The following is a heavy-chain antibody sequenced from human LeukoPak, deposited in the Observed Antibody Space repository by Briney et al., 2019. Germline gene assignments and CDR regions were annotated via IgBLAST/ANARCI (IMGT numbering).Heavy chain of an antibody. Sequence: GGSLRLSCAASGFTFSSYWMSWVRQAPGKGLEWVANIKQDGSEKYYVDSVKGRFTISRDNAKNSLYLQMNSLRAEDTAVYYCARDKSKYSNYDLDYWGQGTLVTVSS. V-gene: IGHV3-7*01. D-gene: IGHD4-11*01. J-gene: IGHJ4*02. CDR2: IKQDGSEK. CDR3: ARDKSKYSNYDLDY. CDR1: GFTFSSYW.